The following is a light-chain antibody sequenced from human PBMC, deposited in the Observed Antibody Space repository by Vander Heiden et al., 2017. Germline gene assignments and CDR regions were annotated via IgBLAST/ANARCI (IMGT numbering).Light chain of an antibody. CDR3: QQDDTTPIT. Sequence: DIVMTQSPDSLAVSLGERATINCKSSQSVLYSSNNKNYLAWYQHKPGQPPKVLIYWASTRESGVPDRFSGSGSGTDFTLTISSLQAEDVAVYYCQQDDTTPITFGHGTKVDIK. CDR2: WAS. CDR1: QSVLYSSNNKNY. V-gene: IGKV4-1*01. J-gene: IGKJ3*01.